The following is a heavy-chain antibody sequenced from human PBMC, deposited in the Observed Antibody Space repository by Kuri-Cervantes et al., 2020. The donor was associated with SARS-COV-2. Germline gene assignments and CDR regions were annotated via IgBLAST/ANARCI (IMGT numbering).Heavy chain of an antibody. D-gene: IGHD3-3*01. CDR3: ARASTTIYGVLIALFSSNAFGI. CDR2: IYYSGSA. V-gene: IGHV4-59*12. CDR1: GGSISSYY. J-gene: IGHJ3*02. Sequence: SETLSLTCTVSGGSISSYYWSWIRQPPGKGLEWIGYIYYSGSANYSPSLKGRVTISVDTSKNQFSLRLSSVTAADTGVYYCARASTTIYGVLIALFSSNAFGIWGQGTMVTVSS.